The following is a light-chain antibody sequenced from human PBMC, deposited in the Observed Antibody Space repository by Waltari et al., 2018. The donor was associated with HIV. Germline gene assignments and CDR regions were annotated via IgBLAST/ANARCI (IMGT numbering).Light chain of an antibody. CDR1: QSVSSY. CDR2: DAS. CDR3: QQYVNSPYT. J-gene: IGKJ2*01. Sequence: EIVLTQSPGTLSLSPWERATLSCRASQSVSSYLAWYQQKPGQAPRLLIYDASSRAIGIPDRFSGSGSGTDFTLTISRLEPEDFEVYYCQQYVNSPYTFGQGTKLEIK. V-gene: IGKV3-20*01.